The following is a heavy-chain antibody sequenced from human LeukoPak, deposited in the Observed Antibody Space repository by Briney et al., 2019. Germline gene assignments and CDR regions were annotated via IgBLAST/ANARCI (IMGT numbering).Heavy chain of an antibody. CDR2: IFHSGST. J-gene: IGHJ4*02. V-gene: IGHV4-59*01. Sequence: PSETLSLTCSVSGGSITSYYWSWIRQPPGKGREWIGNIFHSGSTNCNPSLKSRVTISVDTSKNQFSLKVSSVTAADTAVYYCAREVYSSGWNDYFDYWGQGALVTVSS. D-gene: IGHD6-19*01. CDR3: AREVYSSGWNDYFDY. CDR1: GGSITSYY.